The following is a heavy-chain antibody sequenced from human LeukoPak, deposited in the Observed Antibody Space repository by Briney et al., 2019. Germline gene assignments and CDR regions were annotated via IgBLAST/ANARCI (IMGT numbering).Heavy chain of an antibody. CDR2: IYYSGST. CDR3: ARGPIFGYYDSSGYAFDY. J-gene: IGHJ4*02. CDR1: GGSISSYY. D-gene: IGHD3-22*01. V-gene: IGHV4-59*01. Sequence: SETLPLTCTVSGGSISSYYWSWIRQPPGKGLEWIGYIYYSGSTNYNPSLKSRVTISVDTSKNQFSLKLSSVTAADTAVYYCARGPIFGYYDSSGYAFDYWGQGTLVTVSS.